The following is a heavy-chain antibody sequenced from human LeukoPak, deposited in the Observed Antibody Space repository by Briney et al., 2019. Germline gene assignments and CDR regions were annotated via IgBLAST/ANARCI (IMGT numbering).Heavy chain of an antibody. D-gene: IGHD4-17*01. CDR2: IYTSGIA. Sequence: SETLSLTCTVSGGSISSYFWTWIRQPAGKGLEWIGRIYTSGIANYNPSLKSRGTMSIDTSKNQFSLKLSSVTAADTAVYYCARADYGRPPDYWGQGTLVTVSS. J-gene: IGHJ4*02. V-gene: IGHV4-4*07. CDR1: GGSISSYF. CDR3: ARADYGRPPDY.